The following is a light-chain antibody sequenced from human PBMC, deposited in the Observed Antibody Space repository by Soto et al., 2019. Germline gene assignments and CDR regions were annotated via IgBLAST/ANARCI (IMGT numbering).Light chain of an antibody. CDR1: RSNIGSNT. CDR3: AAWNDGLNGVL. V-gene: IGLV1-44*01. CDR2: NNS. J-gene: IGLJ2*01. Sequence: RSNIGSNTVNWYQQLPGTAPKLLIYNNSQRPSGVPDRISGSKSATSASLAISGLQSEDEADYYCAAWNDGLNGVLFGGGTKVTVL.